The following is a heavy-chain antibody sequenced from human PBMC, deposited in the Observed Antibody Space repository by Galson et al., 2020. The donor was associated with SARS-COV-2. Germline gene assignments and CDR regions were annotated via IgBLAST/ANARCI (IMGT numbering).Heavy chain of an antibody. CDR1: GYTFTTYD. CDR2: MNPNSDNT. D-gene: IGHD1-26*01. CDR3: ARGLPVGGMYV. Sequence: ASVKVSCKASGYTFTTYDINWVRQATGQGLEWLGYMNPNSDNTAYAQKFQGRVTVTRNTSISTAYMELSSLRSEDTAVYYCARGLPVGGMYVWGQGTTVIVSS. V-gene: IGHV1-8*02. J-gene: IGHJ6*02.